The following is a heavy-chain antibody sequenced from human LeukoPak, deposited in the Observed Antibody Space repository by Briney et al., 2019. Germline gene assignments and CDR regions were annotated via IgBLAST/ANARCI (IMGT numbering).Heavy chain of an antibody. CDR3: ARGIAARPGFDY. J-gene: IGHJ4*02. Sequence: RWASVKVSCKASGYTFTGYYMHWVRRAPGQGLEWMGWINANSGGTAYAQKFQGRVTMTRDTSISTAYMELSRLRSDDTAVYYCARGIAARPGFDYWGQGTLVTVSS. CDR2: INANSGGT. V-gene: IGHV1-2*02. CDR1: GYTFTGYY. D-gene: IGHD6-6*01.